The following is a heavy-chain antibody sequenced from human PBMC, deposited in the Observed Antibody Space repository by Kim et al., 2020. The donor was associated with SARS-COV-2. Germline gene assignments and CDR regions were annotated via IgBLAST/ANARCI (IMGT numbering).Heavy chain of an antibody. Sequence: GGSLRLSCAASGFHFQFYAMTWVRQALGKGLEWVSAISSDGTTTFYAASVRGRFTLSRDNSKNIVSLQMNNLRVEDTALYYCARDRSDSGWFRIPLDIRGQGTRVTVSS. J-gene: IGHJ3*02. V-gene: IGHV3-23*01. CDR2: ISSDGTTT. D-gene: IGHD6-19*01. CDR3: ARDRSDSGWFRIPLDI. CDR1: GFHFQFYA.